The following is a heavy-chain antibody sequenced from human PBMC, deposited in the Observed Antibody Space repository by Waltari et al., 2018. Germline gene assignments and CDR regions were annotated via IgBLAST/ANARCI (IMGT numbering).Heavy chain of an antibody. J-gene: IGHJ3*02. CDR1: GFTVSSNY. CDR3: ARGGNGLHDAFDI. D-gene: IGHD2-15*01. Sequence: EVQLVETGGGLIQPGGSLRLSCAASGFTVSSNYMSWVRQAPGKGLEWVSVIYSGGSTYYADSVKGRFTISRDNSKNTLYLQMNSLRAEDTAVYYCARGGNGLHDAFDIWGQGTMVTVSS. CDR2: IYSGGST. V-gene: IGHV3-53*02.